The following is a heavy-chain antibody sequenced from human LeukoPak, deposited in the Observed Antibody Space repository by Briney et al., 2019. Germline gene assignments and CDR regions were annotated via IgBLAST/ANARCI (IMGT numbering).Heavy chain of an antibody. Sequence: PSETLSLTCTLSRCSIRSCWYYLSWIRQPPGKGLEWMGYIYYSGCTYYNPSLKSRVTISVDTSKNQFSLKLSSVTAADTAVYYCARASDFWSGHNWFDPWGQGTLVTVSS. V-gene: IGHV4-31*03. CDR2: IYYSGCT. D-gene: IGHD3-3*01. CDR3: ARASDFWSGHNWFDP. J-gene: IGHJ5*02. CDR1: RCSIRSCWYY.